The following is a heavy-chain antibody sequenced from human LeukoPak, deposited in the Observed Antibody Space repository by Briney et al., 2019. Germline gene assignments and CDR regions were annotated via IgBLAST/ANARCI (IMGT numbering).Heavy chain of an antibody. CDR2: ISAYNGNT. D-gene: IGHD2-2*01. V-gene: IGHV1-18*01. CDR1: GYTFTSYG. Sequence: ASVKVSCKASGYTFTSYGISWVRQAPGQGLEWMGWISAYNGNTNYAQKLQGRVTMTTDTSTSTAYMELRSLRSDDTAVYYCARDRDCSSTSCYSQYFDPWGQGTLVTVSS. J-gene: IGHJ5*02. CDR3: ARDRDCSSTSCYSQYFDP.